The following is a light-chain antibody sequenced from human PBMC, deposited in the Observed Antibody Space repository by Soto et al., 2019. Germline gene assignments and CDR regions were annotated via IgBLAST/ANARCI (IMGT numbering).Light chain of an antibody. V-gene: IGKV1-39*01. CDR1: ESISRH. J-gene: IGKJ5*01. CDR3: HQTYSSLPVT. CDR2: AAS. Sequence: DIQMTQSPSSLSGSVGDRVTITCRASESISRHLNWYQQKPGKAPKLLIYAASTLQNGVPSRFTGGAYRTDFTLTIINLHPEDFATYYCHQTYSSLPVTFGQGTRLDIK.